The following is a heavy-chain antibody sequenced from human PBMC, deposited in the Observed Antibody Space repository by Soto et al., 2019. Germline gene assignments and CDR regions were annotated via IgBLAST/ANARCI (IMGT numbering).Heavy chain of an antibody. Sequence: QVTLKESGPVLVKPTETLTLTCTYSGFSLSNPRMSVSWIRQPPGKALEWLAHISSSDEKSYSTYLTSRITISQDTSKSQVVLTITNIDPVYTATYSGARVLYCGMDVCSQGTTFTVSS. J-gene: IGHJ6*02. CDR2: ISSSDEK. CDR1: GFSLSNPRMS. V-gene: IGHV2-26*01. CDR3: ARVLYCGMDV.